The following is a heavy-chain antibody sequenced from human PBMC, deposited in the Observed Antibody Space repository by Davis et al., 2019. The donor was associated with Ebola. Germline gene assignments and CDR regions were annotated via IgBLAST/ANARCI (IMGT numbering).Heavy chain of an antibody. D-gene: IGHD3-3*01. V-gene: IGHV3-23*01. CDR1: GYTFRIHA. J-gene: IGHJ4*02. Sequence: GESLKISCAASGYTFRIHAMTWVRQAPGKGLEWVSALSGSGGLSYYADSVKGRFTISRDNAKNSLYLQMNSLRDEDTAVYYCARGLVTIWGQGTLVTVSS. CDR3: ARGLVTI. CDR2: LSGSGGLS.